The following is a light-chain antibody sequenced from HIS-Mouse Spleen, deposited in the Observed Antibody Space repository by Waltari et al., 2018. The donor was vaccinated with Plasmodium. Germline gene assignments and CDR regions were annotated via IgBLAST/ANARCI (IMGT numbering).Light chain of an antibody. CDR3: QQYYSTPYT. Sequence: DIVMTQSPDSLAVSLGERATINCKSSQSVLYSSNNKNYVAWYQQKPGQPPKLLIYGASTRKSGVPYRFSGSGSGTDVTLTISSLQAEDVAVYYCQQYYSTPYTFGQGTKLEIK. J-gene: IGKJ2*01. CDR1: QSVLYSSNNKNY. CDR2: GAS. V-gene: IGKV4-1*01.